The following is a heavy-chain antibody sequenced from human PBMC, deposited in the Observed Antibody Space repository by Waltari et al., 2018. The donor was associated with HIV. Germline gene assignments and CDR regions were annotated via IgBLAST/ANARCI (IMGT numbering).Heavy chain of an antibody. CDR2: ISSSSSYT. V-gene: IGHV3-11*05. Sequence: GQLVESGGGLVKPGGSLRLSCAASGFTFSDYYMSWIRQAPGKGLEWVSYISSSSSYTNYADSVKGRFTISRDNAKNSLYLQMNSLRAEDTAVYYCARDRGEWSSGCPDYWGQGTLVTVSS. D-gene: IGHD6-19*01. CDR1: GFTFSDYY. CDR3: ARDRGEWSSGCPDY. J-gene: IGHJ4*02.